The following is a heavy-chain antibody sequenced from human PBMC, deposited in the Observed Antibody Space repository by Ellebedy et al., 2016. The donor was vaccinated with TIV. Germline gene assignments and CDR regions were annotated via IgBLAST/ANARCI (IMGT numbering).Heavy chain of an antibody. Sequence: MPSETLSLTCTASAGALSGFYWTWIRQPPGKGLEYIGFVHYTGITNYNPSLRSRVTLSVDSFKNQFSLKLDSVTAADTAVYYCARDSKKGWAFDIWGQGTMVTVSS. J-gene: IGHJ3*02. CDR2: VHYTGIT. V-gene: IGHV4-59*12. CDR1: AGALSGFY. CDR3: ARDSKKGWAFDI.